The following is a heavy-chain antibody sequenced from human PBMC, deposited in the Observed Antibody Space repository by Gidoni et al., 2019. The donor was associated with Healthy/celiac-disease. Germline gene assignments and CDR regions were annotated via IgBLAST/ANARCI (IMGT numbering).Heavy chain of an antibody. CDR2: IYYSGST. Sequence: QVQLQESGPGLVQPSETLSLTCTVSGGSISSYYWSWIRQPPGKGLEWIGYIYYSGSTNYNPSLKSRVTISVDTSKNQFSLKLSSVTAADTAVYYCARAGGGISGVYYFDYWGQGTLVTVSS. CDR3: ARAGGGISGVYYFDY. V-gene: IGHV4-59*01. J-gene: IGHJ4*02. CDR1: GGSISSYY. D-gene: IGHD3-3*01.